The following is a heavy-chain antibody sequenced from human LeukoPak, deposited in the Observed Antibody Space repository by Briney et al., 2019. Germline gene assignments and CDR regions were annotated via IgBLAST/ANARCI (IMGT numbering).Heavy chain of an antibody. CDR2: IYTSGST. CDR3: ARHVSTSESENFDY. J-gene: IGHJ4*02. Sequence: NPSETLSLTCTVSGVSISSYYWSWIRQPPGKGLEWIGYIYTSGSTNHNPSLKSRVTISVDTSKNQFSLKLSSVTAADTAVYYCARHVSTSESENFDYWGQGTLVTVSS. CDR1: GVSISSYY. V-gene: IGHV4-4*09. D-gene: IGHD3-10*02.